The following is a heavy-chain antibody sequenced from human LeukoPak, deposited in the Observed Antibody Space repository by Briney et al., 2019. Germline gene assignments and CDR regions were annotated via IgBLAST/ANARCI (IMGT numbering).Heavy chain of an antibody. V-gene: IGHV1-18*01. D-gene: IGHD1-26*01. CDR1: GYIFPSYG. CDR3: VRDNLPVGSPENYFDS. Sequence: ASVKVSCKGSGYIFPSYGLAWVGQAPGQGLEWMGWISPYNGETKYAQNFQDRLTLTTDTSTSTAYMDLRSLRSDDTAVYYCVRDNLPVGSPENYFDSWGQGTLVTVSS. CDR2: ISPYNGET. J-gene: IGHJ4*02.